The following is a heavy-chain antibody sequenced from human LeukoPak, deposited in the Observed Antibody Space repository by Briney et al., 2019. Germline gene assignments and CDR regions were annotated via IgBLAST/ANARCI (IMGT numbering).Heavy chain of an antibody. Sequence: SETLSLTCAVYGGSFSSYYWSRIRQPPGKGLEWIGEINHSGSTNYNPSLKSRVTISVDTSKNQFSLKLSSVTAADTAVYYCARGKRLYGMDVWGQGTTVTVSS. J-gene: IGHJ6*02. V-gene: IGHV4-34*01. CDR3: ARGKRLYGMDV. CDR2: INHSGST. CDR1: GGSFSSYY.